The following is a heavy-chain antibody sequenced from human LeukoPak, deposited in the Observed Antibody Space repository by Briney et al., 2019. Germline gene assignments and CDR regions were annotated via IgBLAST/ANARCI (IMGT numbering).Heavy chain of an antibody. J-gene: IGHJ4*02. CDR3: AKGFLGDY. CDR2: ISYDGSNK. V-gene: IGHV3-30*18. D-gene: IGHD2/OR15-2a*01. CDR1: GFTVSSYG. Sequence: PGRSLRLSCAASGFTVSSYGIDWVRQAPGKGLEWVAVISYDGSNKYYADSVKGRFTISRDNSKNTLYLQMNSLRAEGTAVYYCAKGFLGDYWGQGTLVTVSS.